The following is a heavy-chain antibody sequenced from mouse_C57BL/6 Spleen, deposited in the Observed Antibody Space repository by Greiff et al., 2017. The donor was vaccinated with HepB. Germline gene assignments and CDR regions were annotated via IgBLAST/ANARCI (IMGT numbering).Heavy chain of an antibody. CDR2: ISSGGSYT. CDR3: ARQLAQATWVAY. D-gene: IGHD3-2*02. V-gene: IGHV5-6*01. CDR1: GFTFSSYG. Sequence: VQLKESGGDLVKPGGSLKLSCAASGFTFSSYGMSWVRQTPDKRLEWVATISSGGSYTYYPDSVKGRFTISRDNAKNTLYLQMSSLKCEDTAMYYCARQLAQATWVAYWGQGTLVTVSA. J-gene: IGHJ3*01.